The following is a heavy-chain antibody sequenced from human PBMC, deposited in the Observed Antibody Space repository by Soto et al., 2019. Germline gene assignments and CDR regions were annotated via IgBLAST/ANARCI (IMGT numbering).Heavy chain of an antibody. D-gene: IGHD6-13*01. CDR2: IIPIFGTT. CDR1: GGTFSNYA. CDR3: ARVSSSWYKDYFDY. V-gene: IGHV1-69*12. J-gene: IGHJ4*02. Sequence: QVQLVQSEAAVKKPGSSVKVSCKASGGTFSNYAISWVRQAPGQGLEWMGGIIPIFGTTNYAQRLQGRVTITADESTSTAYMELSSLRSEDTAVYYCARVSSSWYKDYFDYWGQGTLVTVSS.